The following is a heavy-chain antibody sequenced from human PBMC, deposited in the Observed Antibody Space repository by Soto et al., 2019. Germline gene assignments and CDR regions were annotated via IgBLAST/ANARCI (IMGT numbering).Heavy chain of an antibody. Sequence: GGSLRLSCAASGFTFSSYSMNWVRQAPGKGLEWVSSISSSSSYIYYADSVKGRFTISRDNANNTLSLQMHSLKSEDTVVYFCARGAIVGVNDVFDVWGQGTMFTVSS. CDR2: ISSSSSYI. D-gene: IGHD1-26*01. CDR3: ARGAIVGVNDVFDV. J-gene: IGHJ3*01. V-gene: IGHV3-21*06. CDR1: GFTFSSYS.